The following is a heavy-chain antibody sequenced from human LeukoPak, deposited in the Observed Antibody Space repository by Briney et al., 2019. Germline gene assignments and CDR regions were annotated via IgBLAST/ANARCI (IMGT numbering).Heavy chain of an antibody. V-gene: IGHV3-9*03. Sequence: PGGSLRLSCAASGFTFDDYAMHWVRQAPGKGLEWVSGISWNSGSIGYADSVKGRFTISRDNAKNSLYLQMNSLRAEDMALYYCAKDKYSSSSGAFDIWGQGTMVTVSS. D-gene: IGHD6-6*01. J-gene: IGHJ3*02. CDR3: AKDKYSSSSGAFDI. CDR2: ISWNSGSI. CDR1: GFTFDDYA.